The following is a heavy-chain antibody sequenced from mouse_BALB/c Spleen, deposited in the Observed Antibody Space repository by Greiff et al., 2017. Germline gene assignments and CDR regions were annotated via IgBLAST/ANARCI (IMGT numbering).Heavy chain of an antibody. J-gene: IGHJ4*01. D-gene: IGHD1-1*01. V-gene: IGHV5-9-4*01. CDR2: ISSGGSYT. Sequence: EVKVVESGGGLVKPGGSLKLSCAASGFTFSSYAMSWVRQSPEKRLEWVAEISSGGSYTYYPDTVTGRFTISRDNAKNTLYLEMSSLRSEDTAMYYCARVFYYYGSSSGYAMDYWGQGTSVTVSS. CDR1: GFTFSSYA. CDR3: ARVFYYYGSSSGYAMDY.